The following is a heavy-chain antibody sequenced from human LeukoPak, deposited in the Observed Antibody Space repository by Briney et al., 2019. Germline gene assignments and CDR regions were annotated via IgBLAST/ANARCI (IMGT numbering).Heavy chain of an antibody. V-gene: IGHV3-64D*06. J-gene: IGHJ4*02. CDR1: GFTFSTRP. Sequence: PGGSLRLSCSASGFTFSTRPMHWVRQAPGKGLEYVAGSSGNGGSTYYADSVKGRFIISRDNSKNTVYLQMSSLRPEDTAVYYCVNQISGWVYWGKGTLVTVSS. D-gene: IGHD6-19*01. CDR2: SSGNGGST. CDR3: VNQISGWVY.